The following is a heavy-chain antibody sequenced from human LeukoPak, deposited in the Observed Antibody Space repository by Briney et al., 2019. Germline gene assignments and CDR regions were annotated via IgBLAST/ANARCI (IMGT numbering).Heavy chain of an antibody. J-gene: IGHJ6*02. CDR1: GDSVSSNSAA. CDR2: TYYRSKWYN. Sequence: SQTLSHTCAISGDSVSSNSAAWSWIRQSPSRGLEWLGRTYYRSKWYNDYAVSVKSRITINPDTSKNQFSLQLNSVTPEDTAVYYCARGMAVAGNYYYYYGMDVWGQGTTVTVSS. CDR3: ARGMAVAGNYYYYYGMDV. V-gene: IGHV6-1*01. D-gene: IGHD6-19*01.